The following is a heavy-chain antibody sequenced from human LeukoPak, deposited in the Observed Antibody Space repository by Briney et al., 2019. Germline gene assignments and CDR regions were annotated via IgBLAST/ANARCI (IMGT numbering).Heavy chain of an antibody. CDR3: ARVFLERLTSGYFDN. Sequence: AGGSLRLSCGASGFSFSHYGMHWVRQAPGKGLEWVTTIWFDGSNKYYADSVKGRFTISRDNSKNTVYLQMNSLRNDDTAVYYCARVFLERLTSGYFDNWGQGNLVTVSP. V-gene: IGHV3-30*02. J-gene: IGHJ4*02. D-gene: IGHD3-3*01. CDR1: GFSFSHYG. CDR2: IWFDGSNK.